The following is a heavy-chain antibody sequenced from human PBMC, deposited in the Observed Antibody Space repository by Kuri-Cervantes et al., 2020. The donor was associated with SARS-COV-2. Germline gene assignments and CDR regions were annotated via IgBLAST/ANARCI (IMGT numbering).Heavy chain of an antibody. D-gene: IGHD2-2*01. Sequence: GGSLRLSCAASGFTFSSYAMHWVRQAPGKGLEWVAVISYDGSNKYYADSVKGRFTISRDNSKNTLYLQMNSLRAEDTAVYYCARDRGAYCSSTSCYFGWFDPWGQGTLVTVSS. J-gene: IGHJ5*02. V-gene: IGHV3-30-3*01. CDR2: ISYDGSNK. CDR1: GFTFSSYA. CDR3: ARDRGAYCSSTSCYFGWFDP.